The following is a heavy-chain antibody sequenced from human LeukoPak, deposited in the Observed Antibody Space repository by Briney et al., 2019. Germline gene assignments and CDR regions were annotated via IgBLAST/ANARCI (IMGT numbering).Heavy chain of an antibody. Sequence: QPGGSLRLSCAASGFTFSTYWMHWVRHAPGKGLVWVSRISSDGGNTLYADPVKGRFTISRDNINDTMYLQMDSLRGEDTAVYYCAREWELRGAYYMDVWGKGTTVTVSS. V-gene: IGHV3-74*01. CDR1: GFTFSTYW. CDR2: ISSDGGNT. CDR3: AREWELRGAYYMDV. J-gene: IGHJ6*03. D-gene: IGHD1-26*01.